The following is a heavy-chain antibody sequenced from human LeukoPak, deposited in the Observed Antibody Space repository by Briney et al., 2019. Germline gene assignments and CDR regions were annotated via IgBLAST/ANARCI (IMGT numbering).Heavy chain of an antibody. V-gene: IGHV4-59*12. CDR3: ARDGSYGGDRPLDY. CDR2: IYYSGST. CDR1: GGSISSYY. J-gene: IGHJ4*02. Sequence: ASETLSLTCTVSGGSISSYYWTWIRQPPGKGLEWIGYIYYSGSTNYNPSLKSRVTISVDTSRNQFSLKLTSVTAADTAVYYCARDGSYGGDRPLDYWGQGTLVTVSS. D-gene: IGHD4/OR15-4a*01.